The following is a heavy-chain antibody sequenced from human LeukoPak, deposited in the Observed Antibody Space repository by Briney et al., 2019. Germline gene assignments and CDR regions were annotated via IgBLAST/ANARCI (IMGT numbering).Heavy chain of an antibody. Sequence: GSLKVSRKASGYTLSSFGISSGPDAPRQRLGWVGWISAYNGNTNDAQKLQGRVTMTTGTSTSTAYMELRSLRSDDTAVYYCGYCSGGSCYGPLDYWGQGTLVTVSS. V-gene: IGHV1-18*01. J-gene: IGHJ4*02. CDR1: GYTLSSFG. D-gene: IGHD2-15*01. CDR2: ISAYNGNT. CDR3: GYCSGGSCYGPLDY.